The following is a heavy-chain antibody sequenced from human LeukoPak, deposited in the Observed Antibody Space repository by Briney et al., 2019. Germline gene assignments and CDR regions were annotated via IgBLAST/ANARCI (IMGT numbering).Heavy chain of an antibody. CDR3: ARGTVVVPAAIGYHDY. V-gene: IGHV4-34*01. J-gene: IGHJ4*02. D-gene: IGHD2-2*02. CDR2: INHSGST. Sequence: SETLSLTCAVYGGSFSGYYWSWIRQPPGKGLERIGEINHSGSTNYNPSLKSRVTISVDTSKNQFSLKLSSVTAADTAVYYCARGTVVVPAAIGYHDYWGQGTLVTVSS. CDR1: GGSFSGYY.